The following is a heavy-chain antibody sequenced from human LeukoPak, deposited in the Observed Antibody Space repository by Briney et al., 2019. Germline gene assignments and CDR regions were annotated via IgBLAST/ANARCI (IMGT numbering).Heavy chain of an antibody. J-gene: IGHJ4*02. CDR3: AKHGGNYNFAS. Sequence: PGRSLRLSCAASGFSFSNYDMHWVRQAPGKGLEWVAIIWYDGSNKYYGDSVKGRFTISRDNSKNTLYLQMNSLRAEDTAVFFCAKHGGNYNFASWGQGTLVSVSS. CDR2: IWYDGSNK. V-gene: IGHV3-33*06. D-gene: IGHD4/OR15-4a*01. CDR1: GFSFSNYD.